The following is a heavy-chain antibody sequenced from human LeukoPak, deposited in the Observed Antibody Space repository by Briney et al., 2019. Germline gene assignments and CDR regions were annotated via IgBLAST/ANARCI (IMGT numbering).Heavy chain of an antibody. Sequence: ASVRVSCKASGYTFTSYGISWVRQAPGQGLEWMGWISAYNGNTNYAQKLQGRVTMTTDTYTSTAYMELRSLRSDDTAVYYCARDSGSNDSSDLRDAFDIWGQGTMVTVSS. J-gene: IGHJ3*02. D-gene: IGHD3-22*01. V-gene: IGHV1-18*01. CDR1: GYTFTSYG. CDR2: ISAYNGNT. CDR3: ARDSGSNDSSDLRDAFDI.